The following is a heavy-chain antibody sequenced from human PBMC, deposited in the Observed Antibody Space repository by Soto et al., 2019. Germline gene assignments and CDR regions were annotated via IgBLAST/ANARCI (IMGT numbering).Heavy chain of an antibody. CDR2: ISAYNGNT. CDR3: ARGWGSGMGDIVVVPAAPYNWFDH. J-gene: IGHJ5*02. Sequence: QVQLVQSGAEVKKPGASVKVSCKASGYTFTSYGISWVRQAPGQGLEWMGWISAYNGNTNYAQKLQGRVTMTTDTSTSTAYMELRSLRSDDTAVYYCARGWGSGMGDIVVVPAAPYNWFDHWGQGTLVTVSS. CDR1: GYTFTSYG. V-gene: IGHV1-18*01. D-gene: IGHD2-2*01.